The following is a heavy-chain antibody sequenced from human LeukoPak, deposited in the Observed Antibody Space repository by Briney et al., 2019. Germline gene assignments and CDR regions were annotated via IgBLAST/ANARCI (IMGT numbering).Heavy chain of an antibody. CDR1: GDSITTSTYY. D-gene: IGHD1-1*01. J-gene: IGHJ4*02. CDR3: ARETTTHTSLDY. V-gene: IGHV4-39*07. Sequence: PSETLSLTCAVSGDSITTSTYYWGWIRQPPGKGLEWIGSIYYSGSTYYNPSLKSRVTISVDTSKNQFSLKLSSVTAADTAVYYCARETTTHTSLDYWGQGTLVTVSS. CDR2: IYYSGST.